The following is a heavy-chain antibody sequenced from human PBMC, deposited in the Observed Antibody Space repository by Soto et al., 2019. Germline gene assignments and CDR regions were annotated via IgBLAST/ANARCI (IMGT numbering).Heavy chain of an antibody. CDR1: GYSFTNYW. J-gene: IGHJ5*02. CDR2: IYPGDSHA. CDR3: AIRVDTYSSPSDT. Sequence: GECLKISCKGSGYSFTNYWIPWLRQMPGKGLEWMGIIYPGDSHARYSPSFQGQVSISADRSISTAYLQWNSLKDSDTAMYYCAIRVDTYSSPSDTWGQGTLVTVSS. D-gene: IGHD6-13*01. V-gene: IGHV5-51*01.